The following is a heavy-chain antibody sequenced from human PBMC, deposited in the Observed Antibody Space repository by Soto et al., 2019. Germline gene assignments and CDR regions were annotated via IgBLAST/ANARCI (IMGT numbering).Heavy chain of an antibody. CDR1: GFTFTNYE. V-gene: IGHV3-48*01. Sequence: DVQLVESGGGLVQPGGSLRLSCAGSGFTFTNYEMSWVRQAPGKGLEWLSFITSSSRTIYYADSVKGRFTVSRDNGKSSLYLQMSGLRAEDTAVYYCARLSGCWHCFYMDVWGKGTTATVS. J-gene: IGHJ6*03. CDR2: ITSSSRTI. CDR3: ARLSGCWHCFYMDV. D-gene: IGHD3-9*01.